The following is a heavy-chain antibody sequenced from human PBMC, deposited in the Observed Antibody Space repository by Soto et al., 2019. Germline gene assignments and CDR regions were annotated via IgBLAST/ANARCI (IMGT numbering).Heavy chain of an antibody. V-gene: IGHV4-34*01. Sequence: SETLSLTCAVYGGSFSGYYWSWIRQPPGKGLEWIGEINHSGSTNYNPSLKSRVTISVDTSKNQFSLKLSSVTAADTAVYYCARLALYDILTGYPNPPYYYYGMDVWGQGTTVTV. J-gene: IGHJ6*02. CDR2: INHSGST. D-gene: IGHD3-9*01. CDR3: ARLALYDILTGYPNPPYYYYGMDV. CDR1: GGSFSGYY.